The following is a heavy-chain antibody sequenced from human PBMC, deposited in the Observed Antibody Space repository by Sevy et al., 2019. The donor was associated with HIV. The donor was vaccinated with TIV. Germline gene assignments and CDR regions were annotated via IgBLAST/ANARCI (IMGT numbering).Heavy chain of an antibody. D-gene: IGHD3-3*01. J-gene: IGHJ3*02. V-gene: IGHV3-23*01. Sequence: GGSLRLSCATSGFTFGTHAMSWVRQAPGKGLEWVSGISGSGGRTNYADSVKGRFTLSRDKTKKTMYLQVNSLRAEDTAVYDCAKGVYDFWSGRSDIFDIWGQGTMVTVSS. CDR2: ISGSGGRT. CDR3: AKGVYDFWSGRSDIFDI. CDR1: GFTFGTHA.